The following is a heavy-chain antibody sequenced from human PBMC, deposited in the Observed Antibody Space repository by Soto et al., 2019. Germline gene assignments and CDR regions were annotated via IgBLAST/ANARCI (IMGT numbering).Heavy chain of an antibody. J-gene: IGHJ6*02. D-gene: IGHD6-19*01. CDR3: ARIGVAVAGPVLDYYGMDV. V-gene: IGHV2-26*01. Sequence: QVTLKESGPVLVKPTETLTLTCTVSGFSLSNARMGVSWIRQPPGKALEWLAHIFSNDEKSYSTSLKSRLTISKHTSKSQVVLTMTNMDPVDTATYYCARIGVAVAGPVLDYYGMDVWGQGTTVTVSS. CDR1: GFSLSNARMG. CDR2: IFSNDEK.